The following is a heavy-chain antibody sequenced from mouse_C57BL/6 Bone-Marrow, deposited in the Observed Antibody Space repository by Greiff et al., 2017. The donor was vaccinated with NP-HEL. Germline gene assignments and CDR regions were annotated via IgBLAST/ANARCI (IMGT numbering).Heavy chain of an antibody. J-gene: IGHJ4*01. CDR1: GFSLTSYA. CDR2: IWTGGGT. V-gene: IGHV2-9-1*01. CDR3: AREGPYYAMDY. Sequence: VKLVESGPGLVAPSQSLSITCTVSGFSLTSYAISWVRQPPGKGLEWLGVIWTGGGTYYTSALKSRLSISKDNSKSQVFLKLNSLQTDDTARYYCAREGPYYAMDYWGQGTSVTVSS. D-gene: IGHD3-3*01.